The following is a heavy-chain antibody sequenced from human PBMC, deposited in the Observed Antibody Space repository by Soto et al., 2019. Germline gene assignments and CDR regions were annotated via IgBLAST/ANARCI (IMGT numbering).Heavy chain of an antibody. CDR2: IYHSGST. J-gene: IGHJ4*02. D-gene: IGHD2-15*01. CDR3: ASGAVVSPFDY. CDR1: GGSISSGGYS. Sequence: QLQLQESGSGLVKPSQTLSLTCAVSGGSISSGGYSWSWIRQPPGKGLEWIGYIYHSGSTYYNPSLTSRVPISVDRSPTQFSLNMSSVTAADTAVYYCASGAVVSPFDYWGQGTLVTVSS. V-gene: IGHV4-30-2*01.